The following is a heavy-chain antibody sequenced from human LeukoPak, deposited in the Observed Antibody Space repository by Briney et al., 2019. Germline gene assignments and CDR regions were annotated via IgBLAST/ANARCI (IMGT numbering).Heavy chain of an antibody. CDR2: INPNSGGT. V-gene: IGHV1-2*02. CDR3: ATHNDFWSGYYPTGVDY. D-gene: IGHD3-3*01. Sequence: ASVKVSCKASGYTFTSYYMHWVRQAPGQGLEWMGWINPNSGGTNYAQKFQGRVTMTRDTSISTAYMELSRLRSDDTAVYYCATHNDFWSGYYPTGVDYWGQGTLVTVSS. J-gene: IGHJ4*02. CDR1: GYTFTSYY.